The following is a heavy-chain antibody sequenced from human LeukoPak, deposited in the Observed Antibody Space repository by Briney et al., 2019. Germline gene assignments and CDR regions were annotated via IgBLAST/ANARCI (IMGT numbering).Heavy chain of an antibody. J-gene: IGHJ4*02. CDR2: IKQDGSEK. Sequence: GGSLRLSCAASGFTFSSYWMSWVRQAPGKGLEWVANIKQDGSEKYYVDSVKGRFTISRDNAKNSLYLQMNSLRAEDTAVYYCARAYSSGWYSPPYFHYWGQGTLVTVSS. V-gene: IGHV3-7*01. CDR3: ARAYSSGWYSPPYFHY. D-gene: IGHD6-19*01. CDR1: GFTFSSYW.